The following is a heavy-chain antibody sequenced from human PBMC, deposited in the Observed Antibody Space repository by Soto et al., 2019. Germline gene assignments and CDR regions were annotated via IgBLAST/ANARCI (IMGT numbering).Heavy chain of an antibody. D-gene: IGHD1-26*01. Sequence: SETLSLTCTVSGGSISSGGYYWSWIRQHPGKGLEWIGYIYYSGSTYYNPSLKSRVTISVDTSKNRFSLKLSSGTAADTSGYYCARDLGKFYGMDVLGQGPTVTVS. CDR3: ARDLGKFYGMDV. CDR1: GGSISSGGYY. J-gene: IGHJ6*02. CDR2: IYYSGST. V-gene: IGHV4-31*03.